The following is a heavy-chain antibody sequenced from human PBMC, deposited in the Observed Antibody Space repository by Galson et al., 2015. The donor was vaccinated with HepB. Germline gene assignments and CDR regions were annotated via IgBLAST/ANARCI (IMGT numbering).Heavy chain of an antibody. CDR3: AKDVYGALDY. J-gene: IGHJ4*02. V-gene: IGHV3-23*01. D-gene: IGHD4-17*01. Sequence: SLRLSCAASGFTFSSYAMSWVRQAPGKGLEWVSAISGSGGSTYYADSVKGRFTISRDNSKSTLYLQMNSLRAEDTALYYCAKDVYGALDYWGQGTLVTVSS. CDR2: ISGSGGST. CDR1: GFTFSSYA.